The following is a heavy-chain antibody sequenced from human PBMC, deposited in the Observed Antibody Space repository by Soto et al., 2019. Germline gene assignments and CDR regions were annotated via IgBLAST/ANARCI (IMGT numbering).Heavy chain of an antibody. CDR2: LSDSGDSI. CDR3: AKVSSSWYAGFFDL. J-gene: IGHJ4*02. V-gene: IGHV3-23*01. D-gene: IGHD6-13*01. Sequence: AEGSLRLSCTASGFTFSSHAMTWVRQAPGKGLEWVSGLSDSGDSIYYADSVKGRFTIYRDNSMNTLYLQMNTLRVEDTAVYYCAKVSSSWYAGFFDLWGQGTLVTVSS. CDR1: GFTFSSHA.